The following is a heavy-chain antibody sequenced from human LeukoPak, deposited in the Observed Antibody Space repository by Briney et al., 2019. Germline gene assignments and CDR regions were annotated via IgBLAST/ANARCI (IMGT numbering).Heavy chain of an antibody. CDR2: ISHDGSSK. CDR1: GFIFSHYA. J-gene: IGHJ4*02. V-gene: IGHV3-30*01. CDR3: TRGRGYDSLGYYFDY. Sequence: GGSLRLSCAPSGFIFSHYAMHWVRQAPGKGLEWVAVISHDGSSKYYADSVKGRFTSSKDNSMNMLFLQMDSLSAEDTAVYYCTRGRGYDSLGYYFDYWGQGTVATVSS. D-gene: IGHD5-12*01.